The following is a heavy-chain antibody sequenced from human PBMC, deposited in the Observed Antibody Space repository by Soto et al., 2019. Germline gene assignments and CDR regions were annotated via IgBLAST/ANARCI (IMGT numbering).Heavy chain of an antibody. J-gene: IGHJ5*02. CDR3: ARDRNWVDP. CDR2: MSTSNGNT. CDR1: GYTFTSYD. V-gene: IGHV1-18*01. Sequence: QIQLVQSGAEVKKPEASVKVSCKASGYTFTSYDISWVRQAPGQGLEWMGWMSTSNGNTNYAQKLQGRVTMTTDTSTSTANMELRSLSPDDTAVYFCARDRNWVDPWGQGTLVTVS.